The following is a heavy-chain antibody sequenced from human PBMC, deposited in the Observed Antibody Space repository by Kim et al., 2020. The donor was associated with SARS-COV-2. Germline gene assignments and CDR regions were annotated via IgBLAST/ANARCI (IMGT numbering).Heavy chain of an antibody. J-gene: IGHJ4*02. CDR3: ARLPRGVIYGYFDF. Sequence: NPSLESSVTISGDASTNQSSLTLSSVTAADTAVYYCARLPRGVIYGYFDFWGQGKLVTVSS. D-gene: IGHD3-10*01. V-gene: IGHV4-61*07.